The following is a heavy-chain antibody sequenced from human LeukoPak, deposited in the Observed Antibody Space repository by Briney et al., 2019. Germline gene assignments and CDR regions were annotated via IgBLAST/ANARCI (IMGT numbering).Heavy chain of an antibody. J-gene: IGHJ4*02. CDR2: IYNGGNT. D-gene: IGHD1-26*01. CDR1: GVSINTYY. Sequence: PSETLSLTCTVSGVSINTYYASWIRQASGKGLEFIGFIYNGGNTNYNPSLKSRATISVDTSNNQFSLRLTSVTAADTAMYYCAAGPWELDFWGQGTLVTVSS. CDR3: AAGPWELDF. V-gene: IGHV4-4*09.